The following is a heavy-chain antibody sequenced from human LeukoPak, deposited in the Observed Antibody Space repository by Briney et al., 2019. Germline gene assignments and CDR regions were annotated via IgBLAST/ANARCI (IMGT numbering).Heavy chain of an antibody. CDR3: ARGRAAGFRADAFDI. Sequence: ASVKVSCKASGYTFTSYYMHWVRQAPGQGLEWRGVINTSGGSTSYAQKFQGRVTMTRDMSTSTVYMELSSLRSEDTAVYYCARGRAAGFRADAFDIWDQVTMVTVSS. V-gene: IGHV1-46*01. CDR2: INTSGGST. CDR1: GYTFTSYY. D-gene: IGHD6-13*01. J-gene: IGHJ3*02.